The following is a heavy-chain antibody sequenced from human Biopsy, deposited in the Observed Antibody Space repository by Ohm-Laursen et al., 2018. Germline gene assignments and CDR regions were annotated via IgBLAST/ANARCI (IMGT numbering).Heavy chain of an antibody. J-gene: IGHJ6*02. CDR1: GGSISSFY. V-gene: IGHV4-59*07. D-gene: IGHD2/OR15-2a*01. CDR3: ARATNSTGWPYYYFYGMDV. CDR2: IYYSGST. Sequence: SDTLSLTCTVSGGSISSFYWTRIRQTPGKGLEWIGYIYYSGSTNYNPSLKSRVTISVDTSKSQFSLRLNSVTAADTAVYYCARATNSTGWPYYYFYGMDVWGQGTTVTVSS.